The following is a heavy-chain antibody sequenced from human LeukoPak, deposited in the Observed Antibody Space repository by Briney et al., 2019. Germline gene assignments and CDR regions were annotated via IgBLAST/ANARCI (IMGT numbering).Heavy chain of an antibody. CDR1: GYTFTSYD. CDR2: IDTSTGNP. Sequence: ASVKVSCKASGYTFTSYDTNWVRQAPGQGLEWMGWIDTSTGNPTYAQGFTEQFVFSLDTSVSTAYYCARDNYGAEEGIGSSLVWFDPWGQGTLVTVSS. CDR3: LVWFDP. V-gene: IGHV7-4-1*01. J-gene: IGHJ5*02. D-gene: IGHD6-13*01.